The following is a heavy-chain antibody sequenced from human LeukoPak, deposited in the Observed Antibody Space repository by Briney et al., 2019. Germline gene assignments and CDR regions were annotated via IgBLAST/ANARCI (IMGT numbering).Heavy chain of an antibody. J-gene: IGHJ6*03. V-gene: IGHV3-9*01. Sequence: GGSLRLSCAASGFTFDDYAMHWVRQAPGKGLEWVSGISWNSGSIGYADSVKGRFTISRDNAKNSLYLQMNSLRAEDTALYHCARGREVSYYMDVWGKGTTVTVSS. CDR2: ISWNSGSI. CDR3: ARGREVSYYMDV. CDR1: GFTFDDYA.